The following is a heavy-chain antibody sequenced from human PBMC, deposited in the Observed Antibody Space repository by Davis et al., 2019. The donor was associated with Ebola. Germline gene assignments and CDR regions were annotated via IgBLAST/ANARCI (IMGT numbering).Heavy chain of an antibody. CDR3: ARGPQELWFGETYNWFDP. V-gene: IGHV3-48*02. CDR2: ISSSSSTI. CDR1: GFTFSSYA. Sequence: GESLKISCAASGFTFSSYAMSWVRQAPGKGLEWVSYISSSSSTIYYADSVKGRFTISRDNAKNSLYLQMNSLRDEDTAVYYCARGPQELWFGETYNWFDPWGQGTLVTVSS. D-gene: IGHD3-10*01. J-gene: IGHJ5*02.